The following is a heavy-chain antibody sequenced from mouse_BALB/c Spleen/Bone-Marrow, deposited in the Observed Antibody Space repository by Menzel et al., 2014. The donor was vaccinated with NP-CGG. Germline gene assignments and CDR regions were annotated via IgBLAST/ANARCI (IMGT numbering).Heavy chain of an antibody. Sequence: QVQLQQSGAELVMPGASVKVPCKASGHTFTDYWMHWVKQRPGQGLEWIGAIDTSDSYTSYNQKFKGKATLTVDESSNTAYMQLSSLTSEDSAVYYCARSDYRYDPLAYWGQGTLVTVSA. CDR1: GHTFTDYW. J-gene: IGHJ3*01. V-gene: IGHV1-69*01. CDR2: IDTSDSYT. D-gene: IGHD2-14*01. CDR3: ARSDYRYDPLAY.